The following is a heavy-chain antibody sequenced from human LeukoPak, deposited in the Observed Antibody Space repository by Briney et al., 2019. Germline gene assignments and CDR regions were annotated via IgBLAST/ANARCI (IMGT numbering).Heavy chain of an antibody. CDR3: ARGGSSGYYYFMPLDY. D-gene: IGHD3-22*01. V-gene: IGHV4-59*01. Sequence: SETLSLTCTVSGGSISSYYWSWIRQPPGKGLEWIGYIYYSGSTNYNPSLKSRVTISVDTSKSQFSLKLSSVTAADTAVYYCARGGSSGYYYFMPLDYWGRGTLVTVSS. CDR2: IYYSGST. CDR1: GGSISSYY. J-gene: IGHJ4*02.